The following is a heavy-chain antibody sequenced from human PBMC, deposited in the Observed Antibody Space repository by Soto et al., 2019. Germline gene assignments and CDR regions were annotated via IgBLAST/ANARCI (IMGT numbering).Heavy chain of an antibody. CDR2: IFLSDSDT. CDR3: ARKDKSGYFNWFDP. J-gene: IGHJ5*02. Sequence: GESLNSSCRTSGYSFTSYWSAWVRQMPGKGLEWMGIIFLSDSDTRYNQSFQGQVTISADRSTSTVFLQWASLKASDTAVYFCARKDKSGYFNWFDPWGQGTLVTVSS. D-gene: IGHD3-22*01. V-gene: IGHV5-51*01. CDR1: GYSFTSYW.